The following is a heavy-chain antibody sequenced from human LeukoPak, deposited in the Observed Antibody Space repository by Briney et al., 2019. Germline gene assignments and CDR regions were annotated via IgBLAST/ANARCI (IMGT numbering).Heavy chain of an antibody. V-gene: IGHV1-18*01. D-gene: IGHD6-13*01. CDR2: ISAYNGDT. Sequence: ASVKVSCKASGYTFMSYGIHWVRQAPGQGLEWMGWISAYNGDTNYAQKLQGRLTLTTDTSTTTAYMELRSLRSDDTAVYYCARDHSSSGQLFDYWGQGTLVTVSS. CDR1: GYTFMSYG. J-gene: IGHJ4*02. CDR3: ARDHSSSGQLFDY.